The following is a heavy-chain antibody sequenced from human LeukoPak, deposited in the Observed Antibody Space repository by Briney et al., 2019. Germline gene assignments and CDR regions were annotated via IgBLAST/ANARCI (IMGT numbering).Heavy chain of an antibody. D-gene: IGHD3-22*01. CDR3: AKGPSSGYYEYMDV. V-gene: IGHV3-23*01. J-gene: IGHJ6*03. CDR1: GFTFSNHG. Sequence: PGGTLRLSCAASGFTFSNHGMNWVRQATGQGREWVSGISGSGGRTYYADSVTGRFTISRDNPKTTLYLQIHSLRPEDKAVYCCAKGPSSGYYEYMDVWGKGTTVTISS. CDR2: ISGSGGRT.